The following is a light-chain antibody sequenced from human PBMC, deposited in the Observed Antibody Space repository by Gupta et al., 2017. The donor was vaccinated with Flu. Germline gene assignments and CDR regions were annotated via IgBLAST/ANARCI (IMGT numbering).Light chain of an antibody. J-gene: IGLJ3*02. CDR2: EVR. CDR3: SSYTSTSNWV. CDR1: SSDVGVYNY. Sequence: ITIACTGTSSDVGVYNYVSWYQQRPGKVPQLMIYEVRYRPSGVSSRFSGSKSGNTASLTISGLQAEDEANYYCSSYTSTSNWVFGGGTELTVL. V-gene: IGLV2-14*01.